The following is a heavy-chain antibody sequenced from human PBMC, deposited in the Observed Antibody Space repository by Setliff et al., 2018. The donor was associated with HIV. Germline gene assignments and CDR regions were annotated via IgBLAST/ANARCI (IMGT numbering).Heavy chain of an antibody. CDR1: GFTFSTYS. Sequence: GGSLRLSCAASGFTFSTYSMNWVRQAPGKGLEWVSSISSSSSYIYYADSVKGRFTISRDNAKNSLYLQMNSLRAEDTAVYYCTSDLDTAMPQIDYWGQGILVTVSS. CDR2: ISSSSSYI. D-gene: IGHD5-18*01. V-gene: IGHV3-21*01. CDR3: TSDLDTAMPQIDY. J-gene: IGHJ4*02.